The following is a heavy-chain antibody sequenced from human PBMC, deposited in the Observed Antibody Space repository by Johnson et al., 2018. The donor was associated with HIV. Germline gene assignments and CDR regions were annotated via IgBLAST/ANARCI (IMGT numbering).Heavy chain of an antibody. V-gene: IGHV3-43D*03. CDR2: IRWDGAIT. CDR3: ARAEIYEGRVGDFAFDI. J-gene: IGHJ3*02. Sequence: VQLVESGGVVVQPGGSLRLSCAASGFTFADYAMHWVRQAPGNGLEWVSLIRWDGAITHYADSVQGRFTISRDNSRNSLYLQMKSLRPEDTALYYCARAEIYEGRVGDFAFDIWGRGTMVTVSS. CDR1: GFTFADYA. D-gene: IGHD3-10*01.